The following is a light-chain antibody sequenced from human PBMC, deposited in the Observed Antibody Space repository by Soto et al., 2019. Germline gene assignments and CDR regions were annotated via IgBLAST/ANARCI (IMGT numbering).Light chain of an antibody. Sequence: QSALTQPPSASGSPGQSVTISCTGISSDVGDYNYVSWYQQHPGKAPKLMVYEVNKRPSGVPDRFSGSKPGNTASLTVSGLQAEDEADYYCSSYAGRNNYVFGTGTKVTVL. CDR3: SSYAGRNNYV. CDR1: SSDVGDYNY. V-gene: IGLV2-8*01. CDR2: EVN. J-gene: IGLJ1*01.